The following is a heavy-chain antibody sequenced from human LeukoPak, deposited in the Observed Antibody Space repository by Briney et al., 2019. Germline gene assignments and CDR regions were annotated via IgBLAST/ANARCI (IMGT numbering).Heavy chain of an antibody. CDR2: ISWNSGSI. D-gene: IGHD2-2*01. CDR1: GFTFDDYA. V-gene: IGHV3-9*01. Sequence: SLRLSCAASGFTFDDYAMHWVRQAPGKGLEWVSGISWNSGSIGYVDSVKGRFTISRDNSKNTLYLQMNSLRAEDTAVYYCAKGIVVVPAAIGLQLAEYFQHWGQGTLVTVSS. J-gene: IGHJ1*01. CDR3: AKGIVVVPAAIGLQLAEYFQH.